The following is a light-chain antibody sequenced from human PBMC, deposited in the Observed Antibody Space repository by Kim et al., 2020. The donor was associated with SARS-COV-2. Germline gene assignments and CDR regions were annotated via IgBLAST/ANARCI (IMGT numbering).Light chain of an antibody. CDR2: DAS. CDR3: QQRGNWT. V-gene: IGKV3-11*01. J-gene: IGKJ1*01. CDR1: QSVNSY. Sequence: EIVLTQSPATLSLFQGERATLSCRASQSVNSYLAWYQHTPGQPPRLLIYDASMRATGIPARFSGSGSGTDFTLTISSLAPEDFAVYYCQQRGNWTFGQGTRLEIK.